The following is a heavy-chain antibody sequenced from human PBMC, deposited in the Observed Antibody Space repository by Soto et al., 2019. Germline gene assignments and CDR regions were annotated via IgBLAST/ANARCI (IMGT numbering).Heavy chain of an antibody. J-gene: IGHJ6*04. CDR3: ARREPPSSGMDV. CDR1: GYSFASYG. CDR2: IYPGDSDT. Sequence: VPLNISSSVSGYSFASYGIGWVLQMPGKGLEWLGTIYPGDSDTRYSPSFQGQVTISADKSISTAYLQWSSLKASDTAMYYCARREPPSSGMDVWCKGNTVTASS. V-gene: IGHV5-51*01. D-gene: IGHD6-6*01.